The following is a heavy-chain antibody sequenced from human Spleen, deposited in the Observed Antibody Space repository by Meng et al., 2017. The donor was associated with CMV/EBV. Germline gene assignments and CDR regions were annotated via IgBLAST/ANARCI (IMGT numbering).Heavy chain of an antibody. J-gene: IGHJ6*02. V-gene: IGHV3-30*14. D-gene: IGHD2-2*01. CDR1: GFSLEDYA. CDR3: ARAAFCSSSTCWYGMDV. Sequence: GESLKISCAASGFSLEDYAMSWVRQAPGKGLEWVAILSYDGSQRSYTDSVKGRFTISRDNSMDTMYLQMNSLRPEDTAVYYCARAAFCSSSTCWYGMDVWGQGTTVTVSS. CDR2: LSYDGSQR.